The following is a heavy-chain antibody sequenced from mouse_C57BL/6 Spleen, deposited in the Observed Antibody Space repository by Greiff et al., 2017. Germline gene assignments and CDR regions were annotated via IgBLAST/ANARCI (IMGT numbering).Heavy chain of an antibody. D-gene: IGHD1-1*01. CDR1: GYSITSGYY. V-gene: IGHV3-6*01. CDR3: ARGYYGSYWCFDV. Sequence: EVQVVESGPGLVKPSQSLSLTCSVTGYSITSGYYWNWIRQYPGNKLEWMGNISYNGSNNYNPSLKNRISITRDTSKNQFFLKLNSVTTEDTATYCCARGYYGSYWCFDVWGTGTTVTVSS. J-gene: IGHJ1*03. CDR2: ISYNGSN.